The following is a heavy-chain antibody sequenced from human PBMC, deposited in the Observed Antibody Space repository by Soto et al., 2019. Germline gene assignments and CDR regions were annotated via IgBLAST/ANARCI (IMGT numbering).Heavy chain of an antibody. Sequence: SETLSLTCAVYGGSFSGYYWSWIRQPPGKGLEWIGEINHSGSTNYNPSLKSRVTISVDTSKNQFSLKLSSVTAADTAVYYCARGALRYCGGDCPDDAFDIWGQGTMVTVSS. CDR2: INHSGST. CDR3: ARGALRYCGGDCPDDAFDI. V-gene: IGHV4-34*01. D-gene: IGHD2-21*02. CDR1: GGSFSGYY. J-gene: IGHJ3*02.